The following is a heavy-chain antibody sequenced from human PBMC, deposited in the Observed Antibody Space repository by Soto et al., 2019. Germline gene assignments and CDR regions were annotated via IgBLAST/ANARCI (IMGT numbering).Heavy chain of an antibody. CDR2: INPKSGGT. D-gene: IGHD3-22*01. Sequence: XSVKVSCKASVYRITSYYMHWVRQAPGQGLEWMGWINPKSGGTNYAPKFQGRVSVTRDTSISTAHMELSGLRSDDTAMYYCARDPREGRDYESGGYYYTGGNWFDHWGRGTLVTVSS. J-gene: IGHJ5*01. CDR1: VYRITSYY. V-gene: IGHV1-2*02. CDR3: ARDPREGRDYESGGYYYTGGNWFDH.